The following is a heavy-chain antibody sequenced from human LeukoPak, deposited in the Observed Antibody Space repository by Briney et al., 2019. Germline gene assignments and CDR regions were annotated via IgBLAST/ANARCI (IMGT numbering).Heavy chain of an antibody. CDR2: ISPSGGST. D-gene: IGHD3-10*01. V-gene: IGHV1-46*01. J-gene: IGHJ4*02. CDR3: ARLEATMVRGVIITGPFDY. Sequence: ASVKVSCKAFGYTFTSNYMHWVRQAPGQGPEWMGVISPSGGSTTYAQKFQGRVTLTRDMSTSTDYLELSSLRSDDTAVYYCARLEATMVRGVIITGPFDYWGQGTLVTVSS. CDR1: GYTFTSNY.